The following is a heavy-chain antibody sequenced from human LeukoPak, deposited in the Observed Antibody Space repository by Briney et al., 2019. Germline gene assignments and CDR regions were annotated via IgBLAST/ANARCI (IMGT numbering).Heavy chain of an antibody. CDR3: ARGPHYDFWSGYRLPYYFDY. D-gene: IGHD3-3*01. J-gene: IGHJ4*02. V-gene: IGHV4-4*07. Sequence: SETLSLTCTVSGGSISGYYWSWIRQPAGKGLEWIGRIYTSGSTNYNPSLKSRVTMSVDTSKNQFSLKLSSVTAADTAVYYCARGPHYDFWSGYRLPYYFDYWGQGTLVTVSS. CDR1: GGSISGYY. CDR2: IYTSGST.